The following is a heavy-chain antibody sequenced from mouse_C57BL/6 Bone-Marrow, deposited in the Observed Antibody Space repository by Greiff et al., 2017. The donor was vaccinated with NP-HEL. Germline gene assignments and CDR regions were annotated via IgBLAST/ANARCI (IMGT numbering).Heavy chain of an antibody. J-gene: IGHJ2*01. CDR2: IDPSDSET. CDR3: AREAYYYGSRYYFDY. D-gene: IGHD1-1*01. V-gene: IGHV1-52*01. Sequence: QVQLQQPGAELVRPGSSVKLSCKASGYTFTSYWMHWVKQRPIQGLEWIGNIDPSDSETHYNQKFKDKATLTVDKSSSTAYMQLSSLTSEDSAVYYCAREAYYYGSRYYFDYWGKGTTLTVSS. CDR1: GYTFTSYW.